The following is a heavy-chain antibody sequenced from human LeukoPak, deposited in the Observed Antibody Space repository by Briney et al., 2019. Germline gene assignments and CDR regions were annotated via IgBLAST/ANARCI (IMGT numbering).Heavy chain of an antibody. CDR3: ARSEGSRNRDLDY. CDR2: ISYDGSNK. V-gene: IGHV3-30*04. CDR1: GFTFSSYA. J-gene: IGHJ4*02. D-gene: IGHD6-13*01. Sequence: GGSLRLSCAASGFTFSSYAMHWVRQAPGKGLEWVAVISYDGSNKYYADSVKGRFTISRDNSKNTLYLQMNSLRAEDTAVYYCARSEGSRNRDLDYWGQGTLVTVSS.